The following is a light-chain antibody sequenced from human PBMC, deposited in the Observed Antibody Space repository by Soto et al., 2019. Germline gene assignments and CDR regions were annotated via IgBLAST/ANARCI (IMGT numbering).Light chain of an antibody. V-gene: IGKV3-20*01. J-gene: IGKJ1*01. CDR2: GAS. CDR3: QQYGSSGT. CDR1: QSVSSY. Sequence: SPATLPVSPGERAPLSCRASQSVSSYLAWYQQKPGQAPRRLIYGASNRAAGIPDRFSGSGSGTDFTPTISRLEPEDFAVYYCQQYGSSGTFGQGTKVDI.